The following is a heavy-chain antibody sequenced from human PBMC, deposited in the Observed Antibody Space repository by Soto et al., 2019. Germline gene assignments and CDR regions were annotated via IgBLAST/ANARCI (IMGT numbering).Heavy chain of an antibody. CDR1: GFTFSSYG. CDR2: ISYDGSNK. CDR3: AKVRKLGYCSGGSCSVFDY. V-gene: IGHV3-30*18. Sequence: QVQLVESGGGVVQPGRSLRLSCAASGFTFSSYGMHWVRQAPGKGLEWVAVISYDGSNKYYADSVKGRFTISRDNSKNTVYLQMNSLRAEDTAVYYCAKVRKLGYCSGGSCSVFDYWGQGTLVTVSS. D-gene: IGHD2-15*01. J-gene: IGHJ4*02.